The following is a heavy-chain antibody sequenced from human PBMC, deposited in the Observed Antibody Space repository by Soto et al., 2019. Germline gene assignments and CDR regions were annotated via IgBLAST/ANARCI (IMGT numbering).Heavy chain of an antibody. CDR2: IKSKTDGGTT. J-gene: IGHJ4*02. V-gene: IGHV3-15*07. D-gene: IGHD6-13*01. CDR3: TTDLAERLDY. CDR1: GFTFSNAW. Sequence: PGGSLRLSCTASGFTFSNAWVNWVRQAPGKGLEWVGRIKSKTDGGTTDYAAPVKGRFTISRDDSKKTLYVQMNSLKTEDTAVYYCTTDLAERLDYWGQGTLVTVSS.